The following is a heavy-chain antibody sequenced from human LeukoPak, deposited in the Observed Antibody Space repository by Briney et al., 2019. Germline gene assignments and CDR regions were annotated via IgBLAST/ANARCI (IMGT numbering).Heavy chain of an antibody. CDR2: IIPIFGTA. V-gene: IGHV1-69*13. CDR1: GGTFSSYA. J-gene: IGHJ4*02. Sequence: SVKVSCKASGGTFSSYAISWVRQAPGQGLEWMGGIIPIFGTANYAQKFQGRVTITADESASTAYMELSSLRSEDTAVYYCAIPGYSGYDFRLWGQGTLVTVSS. CDR3: AIPGYSGYDFRL. D-gene: IGHD5-12*01.